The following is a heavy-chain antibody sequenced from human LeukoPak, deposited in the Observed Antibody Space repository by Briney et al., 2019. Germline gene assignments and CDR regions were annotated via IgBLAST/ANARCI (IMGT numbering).Heavy chain of an antibody. Sequence: GSLRLSCAASGFTFSSYAMSWVRQPPGKGLEWIGSIYYSGGTYYNPSLKSRVTISVDTSKNQFSLKLGSVTAADTAVYYCASHPGIAAAGTWDWGQGTLVTVSS. CDR3: ASHPGIAAAGTWD. V-gene: IGHV4-38-2*01. D-gene: IGHD6-13*01. CDR2: IYYSGGT. CDR1: GFTFSSYA. J-gene: IGHJ4*02.